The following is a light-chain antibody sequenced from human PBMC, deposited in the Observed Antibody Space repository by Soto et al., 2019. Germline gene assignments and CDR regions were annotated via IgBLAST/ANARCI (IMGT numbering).Light chain of an antibody. CDR3: AAWDNSLPGPV. CDR2: RNT. V-gene: IGLV1-44*01. J-gene: IGLJ2*01. Sequence: QSVLTQPPSASGTLGQRVTISCSGSDSNIGGTTVNWFQQLPGTAPKLLIYRNTQRPSGVPDRFSGSTSGTSASLTSRGLQSEDEVDYYCAAWDNSLPGPVFGGGTKVTV. CDR1: DSNIGGTT.